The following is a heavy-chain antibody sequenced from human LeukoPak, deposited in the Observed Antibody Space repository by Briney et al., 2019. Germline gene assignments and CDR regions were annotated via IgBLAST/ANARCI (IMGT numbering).Heavy chain of an antibody. CDR2: ISYDGSNK. Sequence: GGSLRLSCAASGFTFSSYAMHWVRQAPGKGLEWVAVISYDGSNKYYADSVKGRFTISRDNSKNTLYLQMNSLRAEDTAVYYCASWRRKFDYWGQGTLVTVSS. CDR1: GFTFSSYA. V-gene: IGHV3-30-3*01. J-gene: IGHJ4*02. CDR3: ASWRRKFDY.